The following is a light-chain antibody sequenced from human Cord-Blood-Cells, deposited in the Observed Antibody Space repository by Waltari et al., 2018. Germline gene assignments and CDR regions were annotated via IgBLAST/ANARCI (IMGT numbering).Light chain of an antibody. V-gene: IGLV3-19*01. J-gene: IGLJ2*01. CDR3: NTRDSSGNHVV. Sequence: SSELTQDPAVSVALGQTVRITCQGESLRRYYASWDHQKPGQAPVLVIYGKDNRPSGIPDRFSGSSSGNTASLTIPGAQAEDEADYYCNTRDSSGNHVVFGGGTKLTVL. CDR1: SLRRYY. CDR2: GKD.